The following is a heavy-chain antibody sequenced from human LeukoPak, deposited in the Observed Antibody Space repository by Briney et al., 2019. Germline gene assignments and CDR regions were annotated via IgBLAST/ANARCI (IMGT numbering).Heavy chain of an antibody. CDR1: GGTFSSYS. J-gene: IGHJ4*02. CDR2: IIPIFGTA. D-gene: IGHD3-10*01. CDR3: ARDRQVTITGAFDY. Sequence: GASVKVSCKASGGTFSSYSLNWVRQAPGQGLEWMGGIIPIFGTANYAQKFQGRVTITADESTSTAYMELSSLRSEDTAVYYCARDRQVTITGAFDYWGQGTPVTVSS. V-gene: IGHV1-69*13.